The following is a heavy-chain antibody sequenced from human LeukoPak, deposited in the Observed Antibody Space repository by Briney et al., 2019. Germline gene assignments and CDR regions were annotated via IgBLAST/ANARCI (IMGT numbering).Heavy chain of an antibody. Sequence: GGSLRLSCAASGFTFSSYAMSWVRQAPGKGLEWVSAISGSGGSTNYADSVKGRFTISRDNSKNTLYLQMNSLRAEDTAVYYCAKVRLRYFDWLPQGFDYWGQGTLVTVSS. CDR2: ISGSGGST. CDR3: AKVRLRYFDWLPQGFDY. D-gene: IGHD3-9*01. J-gene: IGHJ4*02. V-gene: IGHV3-23*01. CDR1: GFTFSSYA.